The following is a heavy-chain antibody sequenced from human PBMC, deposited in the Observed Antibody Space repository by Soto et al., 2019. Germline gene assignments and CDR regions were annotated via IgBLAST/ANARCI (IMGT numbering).Heavy chain of an antibody. CDR1: GFTFSSYG. CDR2: IWYDGSNK. Sequence: PGGSLRLSCAASGFTFSSYGMHWVRQAPGKGLEWVAVIWYDGSNKYYADSVKGRFTISRDNSKNTLYLQMNSLRAEDTAVYYCARAHLTIENYYYGMDVWGQGTTVTVSS. CDR3: ARAHLTIENYYYGMDV. J-gene: IGHJ6*02. V-gene: IGHV3-33*01. D-gene: IGHD3-3*01.